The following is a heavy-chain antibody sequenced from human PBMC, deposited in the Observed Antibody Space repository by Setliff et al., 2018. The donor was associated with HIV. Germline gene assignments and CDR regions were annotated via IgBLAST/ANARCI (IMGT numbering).Heavy chain of an antibody. Sequence: GESLKISCAASGFTFSASTMHWVRQASGKGLEWVGRIRTKPNAFATAYAASVRGRFTISRDDSKNTLYLQMNSLKTEDTAVYYCIIAYRPPGGSYFPYWGQGTLVTVSS. D-gene: IGHD1-26*01. J-gene: IGHJ4*02. CDR3: IIAYRPPGGSYFPY. CDR1: GFTFSAST. V-gene: IGHV3-73*01. CDR2: IRTKPNAFAT.